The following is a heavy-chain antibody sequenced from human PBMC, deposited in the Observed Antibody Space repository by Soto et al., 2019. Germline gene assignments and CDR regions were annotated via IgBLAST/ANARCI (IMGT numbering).Heavy chain of an antibody. CDR1: GSTFSSYA. Sequence: PGGSLRLSCAASGSTFSSYAMSWVRQAPGKGLEWVSAISGSGGSTYYADSVKGRFTISRDNSKNTLYLQMNSLRAEDTAVYYCAKGRALTFMVRGASFTPFDYWGQGTLVTVSS. J-gene: IGHJ4*02. D-gene: IGHD3-10*01. CDR2: ISGSGGST. V-gene: IGHV3-23*01. CDR3: AKGRALTFMVRGASFTPFDY.